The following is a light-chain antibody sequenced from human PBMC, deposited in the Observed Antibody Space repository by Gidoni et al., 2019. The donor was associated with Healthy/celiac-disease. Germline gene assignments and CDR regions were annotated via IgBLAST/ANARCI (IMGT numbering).Light chain of an antibody. CDR3: AAWDDSLNGVV. Sequence: SVLTQPPSASGTPGQRVTISCSGSSSNIGSKTVNWYQQLPGTAPKLLIYSNNQRPSGGPDRFSGSKSGTSASLAISGLQSEDEADYYCAAWDDSLNGVVFGGGTKLTVL. CDR2: SNN. V-gene: IGLV1-44*01. CDR1: SSNIGSKT. J-gene: IGLJ2*01.